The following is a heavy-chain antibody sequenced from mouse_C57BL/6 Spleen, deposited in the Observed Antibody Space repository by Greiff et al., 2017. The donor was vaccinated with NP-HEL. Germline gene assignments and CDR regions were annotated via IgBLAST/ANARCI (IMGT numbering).Heavy chain of an antibody. J-gene: IGHJ2*01. D-gene: IGHD1-1*01. CDR1: GYAFTNYL. CDR3: ARGRVVGDWDWVDY. CDR2: INPGSGGT. V-gene: IGHV1-54*01. Sequence: QVQLQQSGAELVRPGTSVKVSCKASGYAFTNYLIEWVKQRPGQGLEWIGVINPGSGGTNYNEKFKGKATLTADKSSSTAYMHLSSLTSEDSAVYFCARGRVVGDWDWVDYWGQGTTLTVSS.